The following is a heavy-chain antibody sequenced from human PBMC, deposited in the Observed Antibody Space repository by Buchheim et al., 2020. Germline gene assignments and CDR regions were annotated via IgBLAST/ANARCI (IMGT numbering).Heavy chain of an antibody. CDR2: IKQDGSEK. D-gene: IGHD6-13*01. CDR3: ASPSSSWYRAFDY. CDR1: GFPFSSYW. J-gene: IGHJ4*02. V-gene: IGHV3-7*01. Sequence: EVQLVESGGGLVQPGGSLRLSCAASGFPFSSYWMSWVRQAPGKGLEWVANIKQDGSEKYYVDSVKGRFTISRDNAKNSLYLQMNSLRAEDTAVYYCASPSSSWYRAFDYWGQGTL.